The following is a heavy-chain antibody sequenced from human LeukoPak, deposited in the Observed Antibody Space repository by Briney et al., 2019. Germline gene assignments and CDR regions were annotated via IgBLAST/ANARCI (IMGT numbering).Heavy chain of an antibody. Sequence: PSETLSLTCAVYGGSISSYYWSWIRQPPGKGLEWIGYIYYSGSTNYNPSLKSRVTISVDTSKNQFSLKLSPVTAADTAVYYCARSSSWWDAFDIWGQGTMVTVSS. CDR1: GGSISSYY. CDR2: IYYSGST. CDR3: ARSSSWWDAFDI. D-gene: IGHD6-13*01. V-gene: IGHV4-59*08. J-gene: IGHJ3*02.